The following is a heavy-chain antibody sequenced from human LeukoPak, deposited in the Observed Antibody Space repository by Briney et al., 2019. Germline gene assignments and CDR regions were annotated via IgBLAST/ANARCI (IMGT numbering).Heavy chain of an antibody. D-gene: IGHD5-18*01. J-gene: IGHJ5*02. CDR3: ARGPPDSYGYVWFDP. CDR2: IIPIFGTA. V-gene: IGHV1-69*13. CDR1: GYTFTSYD. Sequence: SVKVSCKASGYTFTSYDINWVRQATGQGLEWMGGIIPIFGTANYAQKFQGRVTITADESTSTAYMELSSLRSEDTAVYYCARGPPDSYGYVWFDPWGQGTLVTVSS.